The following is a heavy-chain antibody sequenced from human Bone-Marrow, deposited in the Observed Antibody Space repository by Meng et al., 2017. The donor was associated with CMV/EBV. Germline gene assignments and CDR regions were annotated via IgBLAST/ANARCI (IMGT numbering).Heavy chain of an antibody. CDR2: ISGGGTTI. Sequence: GGSLRLSCTVSGFIFSTYEMNWVRLAPWKGLEWVSYISGGGTTIHYADSVKGRFTISRDNAKNSLYLQMNSLRAEDTAVYYCARDSAELRFLEWLSLYLDYWGQGTLVTVSS. CDR3: ARDSAELRFLEWLSLYLDY. J-gene: IGHJ4*02. D-gene: IGHD3-3*01. V-gene: IGHV3-48*03. CDR1: GFIFSTYE.